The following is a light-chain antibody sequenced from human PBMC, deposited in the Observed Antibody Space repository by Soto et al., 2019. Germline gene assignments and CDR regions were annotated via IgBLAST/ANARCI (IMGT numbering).Light chain of an antibody. J-gene: IGKJ5*01. CDR3: QHYVERSPIT. V-gene: IGKV3-20*01. CDR2: GAS. CDR1: QSVSSR. Sequence: EIVMTQSPGTLSLSPGERATLSCRASQSVSSRLAWYQQKPGQAPRLLISGASSRATGIPDRFSGSGSGTDLTLTISRLEPEDFALYYCQHYVERSPITFGQGTRLEIK.